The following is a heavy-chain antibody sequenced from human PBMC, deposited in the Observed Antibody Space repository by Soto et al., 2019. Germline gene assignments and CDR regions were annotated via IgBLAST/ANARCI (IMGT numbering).Heavy chain of an antibody. J-gene: IGHJ5*02. CDR2: ISAYNGNT. CDR3: ARDGLEQQLVLWNWFDP. Sequence: GASVKVSCKASGYTFTSYGISWVRQAPGQGLEWMGWISAYNGNTNYAQKLQGRVTMTTDTSTSTAYMELRSLRSDDTAVYYCARDGLEQQLVLWNWFDPWGQGTLVTVSS. CDR1: GYTFTSYG. D-gene: IGHD6-13*01. V-gene: IGHV1-18*01.